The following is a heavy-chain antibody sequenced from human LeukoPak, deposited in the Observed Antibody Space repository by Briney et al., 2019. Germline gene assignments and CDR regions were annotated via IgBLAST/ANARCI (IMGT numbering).Heavy chain of an antibody. CDR3: ARGRSRIVVVVAVDY. CDR2: ISYDGSNK. J-gene: IGHJ4*02. CDR1: GFTFSSYA. Sequence: GRSLRLSCAASGFTFSSYAMHWVRQAPGKGLEWVAVISYDGSNKYYADSVKGRFTISRDNSKNTLYLQMNSLRAEDTAVYYCARGRSRIVVVVAVDYWGQGTLVTVSP. V-gene: IGHV3-30*04. D-gene: IGHD2-15*01.